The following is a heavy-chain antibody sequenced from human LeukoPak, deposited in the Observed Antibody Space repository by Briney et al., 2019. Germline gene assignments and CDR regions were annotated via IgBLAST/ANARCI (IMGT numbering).Heavy chain of an antibody. D-gene: IGHD2-21*02. J-gene: IGHJ4*02. Sequence: PGGSLRLSCAASGFTVSSNYMSWVRQAPGKGLEWVSLIYSGGSTYYADSVKGRFTISRDNSKNTLYLQMNSLRAEDTAVYYCAKLSLAGDWDYWGQGTLVTVSS. CDR1: GFTVSSNY. CDR3: AKLSLAGDWDY. V-gene: IGHV3-53*01. CDR2: IYSGGST.